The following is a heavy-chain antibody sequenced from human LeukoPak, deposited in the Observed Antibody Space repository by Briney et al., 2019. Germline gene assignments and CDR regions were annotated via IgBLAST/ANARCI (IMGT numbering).Heavy chain of an antibody. Sequence: SVKVSCKASGGTFINFAFSWVRQAPGQGLEWMGRIIPLLDRANYAQNFQGRVTITADKSTSTAYMELSGLTPEDTAVYYCVRDGDLVATMTLYYFDYWGQGTLVTVSS. V-gene: IGHV1-69*04. D-gene: IGHD5-12*01. CDR3: VRDGDLVATMTLYYFDY. CDR2: IIPLLDRA. CDR1: GGTFINFA. J-gene: IGHJ4*02.